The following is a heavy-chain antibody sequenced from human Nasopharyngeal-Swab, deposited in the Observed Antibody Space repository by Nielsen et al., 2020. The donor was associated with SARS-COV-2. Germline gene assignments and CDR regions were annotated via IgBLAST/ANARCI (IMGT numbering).Heavy chain of an antibody. CDR2: IFGGGSI. CDR3: ARDKLPGGYYYYYGMDV. Sequence: GESLKISCAASGFSVTNNYMSWVRQAPGKGLEWVSVIFGGGSIYYADSVQGRFTIYRDNSKNTIYLQMNSLRAEETAVYYCARDKLPGGYYYYYGMDVWGQGTTVTVSS. V-gene: IGHV3-66*01. J-gene: IGHJ6*02. D-gene: IGHD3-16*01. CDR1: GFSVTNNY.